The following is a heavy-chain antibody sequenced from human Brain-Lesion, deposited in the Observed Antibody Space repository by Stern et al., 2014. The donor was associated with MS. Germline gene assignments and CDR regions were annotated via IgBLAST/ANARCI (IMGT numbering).Heavy chain of an antibody. D-gene: IGHD2-15*01. CDR2: IYYSGTT. CDR3: AGEEDIRYCSGGSCTGNWFDP. CDR1: GGSVSSTSYA. V-gene: IGHV4-39*01. Sequence: QVQLVESGPGLVKPSETLSLTCTVAGGSVSSTSYAWAWIRQPPGKGLEWIGTIYYSGTTYYRPSLKSRLTISLDTSTNQLSLQLSSVTAADTAVYYCAGEEDIRYCSGGSCTGNWFDPWGQGTLVTVSS. J-gene: IGHJ5*02.